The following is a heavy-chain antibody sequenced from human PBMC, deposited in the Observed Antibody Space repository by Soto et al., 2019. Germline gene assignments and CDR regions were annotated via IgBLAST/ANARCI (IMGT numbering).Heavy chain of an antibody. Sequence: SVKVSCKSSGGTFSSFINYPINWVRQAPGQGLEWMGGIVPNVGTVNYAQKFRGEVTITADKSTGTAYMELSSLRSEDTALYYCARRDTSGFLRYFDNWGQGTQVTVSS. V-gene: IGHV1-69*06. CDR3: ARRDTSGFLRYFDN. CDR2: IVPNVGTV. J-gene: IGHJ4*02. CDR1: GGTFSSFINYP. D-gene: IGHD3-3*01.